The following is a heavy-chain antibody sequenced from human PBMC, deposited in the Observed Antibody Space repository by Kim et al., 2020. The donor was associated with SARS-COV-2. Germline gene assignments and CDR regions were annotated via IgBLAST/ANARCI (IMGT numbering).Heavy chain of an antibody. J-gene: IGHJ6*01. V-gene: IGHV3-30*04. D-gene: IGHD7-27*01. CDR2: ISYDGSNK. Sequence: GGSLRLSCAASGFTFSSYAMHWVRQAPGKGLEWVAVISYDGSNKYYADSVKGRFTISRDNSKNTLYLQMNSLRAEDTAVYYCARDRLGMASLYYYYGMDV. CDR3: ARDRLGMASLYYYYGMDV. CDR1: GFTFSSYA.